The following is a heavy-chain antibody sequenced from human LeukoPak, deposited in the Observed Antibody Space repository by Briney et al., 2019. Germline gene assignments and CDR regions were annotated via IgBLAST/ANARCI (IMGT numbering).Heavy chain of an antibody. CDR2: IKQDGSET. D-gene: IGHD2-2*01. V-gene: IGHV3-7*01. CDR1: GFAFSNYW. Sequence: GGSLRLSCAASGFAFSNYWMNWVRQAPGKGLEWVANIKQDGSETYYVDSVEGRFTISRDNAKNSLYPQMNSLRAEDTALYYCGSTNSFSYWGQGTLVTVSS. CDR3: GSTNSFSY. J-gene: IGHJ4*02.